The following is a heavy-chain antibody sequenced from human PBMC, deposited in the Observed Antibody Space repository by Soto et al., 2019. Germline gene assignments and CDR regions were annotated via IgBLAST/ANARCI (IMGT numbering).Heavy chain of an antibody. CDR1: GGSISSDDYY. J-gene: IGHJ5*02. V-gene: IGHV4-30-4*01. CDR2: ISNSGTT. CDR3: ARGDYDNYFDP. D-gene: IGHD3-9*01. Sequence: QVQLQESGPGLVKASQTLSLTCTVSGGSISSDDYYWSWIRQPPGKGLAWIGYISNSGTTHYNPSLRSRLTISLVTSKNQFSLRLSSVTAADTAVYYCARGDYDNYFDPWGQGTLVTVSS.